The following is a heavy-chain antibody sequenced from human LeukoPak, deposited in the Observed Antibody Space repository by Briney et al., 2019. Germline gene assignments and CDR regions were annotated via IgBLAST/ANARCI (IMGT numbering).Heavy chain of an antibody. Sequence: GGCLRLSCAASGFTFSSDWMSWVRQAPGQELEGLANIKQDGSEKDYVDSVKGRFSISRDNAKNSLYLQMNSLRAEDTAVYYCARVRVGAYDFEYWGQGTLVTVSS. CDR1: GFTFSSDW. CDR3: ARVRVGAYDFEY. J-gene: IGHJ4*02. D-gene: IGHD3-10*01. V-gene: IGHV3-7*01. CDR2: IKQDGSEK.